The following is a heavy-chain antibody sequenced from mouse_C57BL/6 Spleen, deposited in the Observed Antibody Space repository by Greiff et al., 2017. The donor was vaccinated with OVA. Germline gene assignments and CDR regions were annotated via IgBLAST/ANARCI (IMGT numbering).Heavy chain of an antibody. CDR1: GFNIKDDY. Sequence: VQLQQSGAELVRPGASVKLSCTASGFNIKDDYMHWVKQRPEQGLEWIGWIDPENGDTEYASKFQGKATITADTSSNTAYLQLSSLTSEDTAVYYCTTRGVSPLFDYWGQGTTLTVSS. D-gene: IGHD2-2*01. CDR2: IDPENGDT. V-gene: IGHV14-4*01. J-gene: IGHJ2*01. CDR3: TTRGVSPLFDY.